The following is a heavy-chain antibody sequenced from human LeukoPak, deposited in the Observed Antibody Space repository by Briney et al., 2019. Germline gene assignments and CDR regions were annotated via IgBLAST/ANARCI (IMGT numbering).Heavy chain of an antibody. J-gene: IGHJ4*02. CDR2: INPNTGVT. CDR1: GYTFTDYY. V-gene: IGHV1-2*06. D-gene: IGHD4-23*01. CDR3: ARGTVAWDFDF. Sequence: ASVRVSCKASGYTFTDYYLHWVRQAPGQGFECMGRINPNTGVTDYAHKFQGRVTMTRDTSISTAYMELSSLKSDDTAVYYCARGTVAWDFDFWGQGTLVTVSS.